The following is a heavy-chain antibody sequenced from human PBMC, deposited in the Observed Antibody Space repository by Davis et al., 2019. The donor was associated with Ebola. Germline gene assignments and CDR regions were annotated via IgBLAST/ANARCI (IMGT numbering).Heavy chain of an antibody. CDR1: GFAFGDYY. Sequence: PGGSLRLSCTASGFAFGDYYMTWVRQAPGKGPEWVSYISHSSHFTNYADSVKGRFTISRDNSKNTLYLQMNSLRAEDTAVYYCARINSYGDFDYWGQGTLVTVSS. D-gene: IGHD5-18*01. V-gene: IGHV3-11*06. CDR2: ISHSSHFT. J-gene: IGHJ4*02. CDR3: ARINSYGDFDY.